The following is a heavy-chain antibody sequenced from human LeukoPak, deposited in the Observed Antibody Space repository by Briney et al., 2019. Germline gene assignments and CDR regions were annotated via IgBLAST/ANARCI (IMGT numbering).Heavy chain of an antibody. CDR1: GFTFSSYG. CDR2: IWYDGSNK. CDR3: ARDGPRGDYDYAHYYYYGMDV. J-gene: IGHJ6*02. V-gene: IGHV3-33*01. D-gene: IGHD5-12*01. Sequence: QPGRSLRLSCAASGFTFSSYGMHWVRQAPGKGLEWVAVIWYDGSNKYYADSVKGRFTISRDNSKNTLYLQMNSLRAEDTAVYYCARDGPRGDYDYAHYYYYGMDVWGQGTTVTVSS.